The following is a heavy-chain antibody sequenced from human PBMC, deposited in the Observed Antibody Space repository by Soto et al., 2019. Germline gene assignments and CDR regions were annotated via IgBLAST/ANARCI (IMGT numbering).Heavy chain of an antibody. D-gene: IGHD3-22*01. CDR1: GGSISSGGYY. CDR2: IYYSGST. V-gene: IGHV4-31*03. Sequence: QVQLQESGPGLVKPSQTLSLTCTVSGGSISSGGYYWSWIRQHPGKGLEWIGYIYYSGSTYYNPSPKSRVTISVDTSKNQFSLKLSSVTAADTAVYYCARVGKDYDSSGYYWNWFDPWGQGTLVTVSS. J-gene: IGHJ5*02. CDR3: ARVGKDYDSSGYYWNWFDP.